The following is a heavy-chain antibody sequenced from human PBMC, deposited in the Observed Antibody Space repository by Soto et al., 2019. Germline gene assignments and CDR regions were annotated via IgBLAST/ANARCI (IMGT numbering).Heavy chain of an antibody. J-gene: IGHJ4*02. D-gene: IGHD2-21*02. CDR3: ASVVTTFLLDY. CDR1: GFTFSSYS. CDR2: ISSSSSTI. V-gene: IGHV3-48*01. Sequence: EVQLVESGGGLVQPGGSLRLSCAASGFTFSSYSMNWVRQAPGKGLEWVSYISSSSSTIYYADSVKGRFTISRDNAKNSLYLQMNSLRAEDTAVYYCASVVTTFLLDYWGQGTLVTVSS.